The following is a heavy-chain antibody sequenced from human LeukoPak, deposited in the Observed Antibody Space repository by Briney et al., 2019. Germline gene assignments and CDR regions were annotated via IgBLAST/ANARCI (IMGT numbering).Heavy chain of an antibody. J-gene: IGHJ4*02. D-gene: IGHD2-2*01. V-gene: IGHV4-38-2*02. CDR2: IYHSGST. CDR1: GYSISSGYY. CDR3: AEGQYQLLKY. Sequence: SETLSLTCTVSGYSISSGYYWGWIRQPPGKGLEWIGSIYHSGSTYYNPSLKSRVTISVDTSKNQFSLKLSSVTAADTAVYYCAEGQYQLLKYWGQGTLVTVSS.